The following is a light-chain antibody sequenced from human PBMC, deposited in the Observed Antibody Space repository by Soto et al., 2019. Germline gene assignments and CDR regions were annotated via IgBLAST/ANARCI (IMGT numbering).Light chain of an antibody. CDR2: DAS. Sequence: EIVLTRSPATLSLSPGERATLSCRASQSVSSYLAWYQQKPGQAPRLLIYDASNRATGIPARFSGSGSGTDFTLTISSLEPEDFAVYYCQRRSNWLPLTFGGGTKVDI. CDR3: QRRSNWLPLT. J-gene: IGKJ4*01. CDR1: QSVSSY. V-gene: IGKV3-11*01.